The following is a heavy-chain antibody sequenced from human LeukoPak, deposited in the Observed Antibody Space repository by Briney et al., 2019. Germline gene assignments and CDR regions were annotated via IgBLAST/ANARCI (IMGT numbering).Heavy chain of an antibody. Sequence: PSETLSLTCAVYGGSFSGYYWSWIRQPPGKGLEWIGEINHSGSTNYNPSLKSRVTISVDTSKNQFSLKLSSVTAADTAVYYCARARGYCSGGSCYGAFDIWGQGTMVTVSS. J-gene: IGHJ3*02. V-gene: IGHV4-34*01. CDR3: ARARGYCSGGSCYGAFDI. CDR1: GGSFSGYY. D-gene: IGHD2-15*01. CDR2: INHSGST.